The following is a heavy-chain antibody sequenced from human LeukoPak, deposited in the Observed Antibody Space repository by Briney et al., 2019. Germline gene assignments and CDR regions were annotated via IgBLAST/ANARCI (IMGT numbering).Heavy chain of an antibody. CDR2: IRSTGESS. CDR1: GITFSNYA. J-gene: IGHJ4*02. V-gene: IGHV3-23*01. D-gene: IGHD3-10*01. Sequence: TGGSLRLSCVVSGITFSNYAMSWVRQAPGKGLQWVSGIRSTGESSYYADSVKGRFTISRGNSRDTLYLQMNSLRVEDTAVYYCANGWSFANWGQGTLVTVSS. CDR3: ANGWSFAN.